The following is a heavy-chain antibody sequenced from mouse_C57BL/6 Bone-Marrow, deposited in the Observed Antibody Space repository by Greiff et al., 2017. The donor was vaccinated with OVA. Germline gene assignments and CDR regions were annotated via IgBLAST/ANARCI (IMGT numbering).Heavy chain of an antibody. V-gene: IGHV14-2*01. CDR2: IDPEDGET. Sequence: VQLQQSGAELVKPGASVKLSCTASGFNIKDYYMHWVKQRTEQGPEWIGRIDPEDGETKYAPQFQGKAPITADTSSNTAYLQLSSLTSEDTAVYYCADLLAWFAYWGQGTLVTVSA. CDR1: GFNIKDYY. D-gene: IGHD2-1*01. J-gene: IGHJ3*01. CDR3: ADLLAWFAY.